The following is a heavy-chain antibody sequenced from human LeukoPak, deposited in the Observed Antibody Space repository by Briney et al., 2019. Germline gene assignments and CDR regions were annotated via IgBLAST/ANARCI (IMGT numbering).Heavy chain of an antibody. Sequence: SETLSLTCTVSGDSINRYLWTWIRQPAGRGLEWIGRIYDSGTTDYKPSLKSRVSMSAETPKNQFSLRLSSVTAAGTAVYYCARQSDSGGYFEYWGQGIRVSVSS. CDR3: ARQSDSGGYFEY. J-gene: IGHJ4*01. CDR2: IYDSGTT. V-gene: IGHV4-4*07. D-gene: IGHD2-15*01. CDR1: GDSINRYL.